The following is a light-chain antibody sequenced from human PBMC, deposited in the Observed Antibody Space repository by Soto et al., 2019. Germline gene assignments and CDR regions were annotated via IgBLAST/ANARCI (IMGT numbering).Light chain of an antibody. CDR1: QNIGNY. CDR2: GAS. V-gene: IGKV1-39*01. J-gene: IGKJ2*01. CDR3: EESDSIPFT. Sequence: DIQMTQSPSSLSASVGDRVAITCRASQNIGNYLSWYAQKPRKAPKLLIYGASSLQSGVPSRFSGSGSATPFTLTISSLPPGDFLTEYGEESDSIPFTFSQGTK.